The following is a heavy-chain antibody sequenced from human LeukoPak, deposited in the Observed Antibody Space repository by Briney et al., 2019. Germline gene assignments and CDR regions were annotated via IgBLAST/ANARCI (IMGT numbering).Heavy chain of an antibody. D-gene: IGHD6-6*01. J-gene: IGHJ5*02. CDR1: GGSFSGYY. CDR3: VVGLAARRGWFDP. Sequence: SETLSLTCAVYGGSFSGYYWSWIRQPPGKGLEWIGEINHSGSTNYNPSLKSRVTISVDTSKNQFSLKLSSVTAADTAVYYCVVGLAARRGWFDPWGQGTLVTVSS. CDR2: INHSGST. V-gene: IGHV4-34*01.